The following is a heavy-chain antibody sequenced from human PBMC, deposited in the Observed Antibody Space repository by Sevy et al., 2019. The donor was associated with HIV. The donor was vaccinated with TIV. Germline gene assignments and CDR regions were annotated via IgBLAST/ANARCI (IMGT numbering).Heavy chain of an antibody. J-gene: IGHJ6*02. CDR2: ISYDGSNK. Sequence: GSLRLSCAASGFTFSSYAMHWVRQAPGKGLEWVAVISYDGSNKYYADSVKGRFTISRDNSKNTLYLQMKSLRAEDTAVYYCARAYGGNGVMDVWGQGTTVTVSS. V-gene: IGHV3-30-3*01. CDR3: ARAYGGNGVMDV. D-gene: IGHD4-17*01. CDR1: GFTFSSYA.